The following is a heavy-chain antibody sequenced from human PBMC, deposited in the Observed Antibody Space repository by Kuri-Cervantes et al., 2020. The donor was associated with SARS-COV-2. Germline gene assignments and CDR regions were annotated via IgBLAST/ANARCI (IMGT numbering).Heavy chain of an antibody. J-gene: IGHJ4*02. D-gene: IGHD3-3*01. CDR2: ISGSGGST. CDR3: AKMEGGFLEWTWIDN. V-gene: IGHV3-23*01. CDR1: GFTFSSYA. Sequence: GESLKISCAASGFTFSSYAMSWVRQAPGKGLEWVSAISGSGGSTYYADSVKGRFTISRDNSKNTLYLQMNSLRAEDTAVYYCAKMEGGFLEWTWIDNWGQGTLVTVSS.